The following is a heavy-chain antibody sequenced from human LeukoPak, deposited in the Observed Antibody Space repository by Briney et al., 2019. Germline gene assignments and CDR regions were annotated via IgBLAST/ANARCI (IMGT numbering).Heavy chain of an antibody. J-gene: IGHJ4*02. CDR1: GFTFSNYA. V-gene: IGHV3-23*01. CDR3: AKAGEDSSGWYEVAYYFDY. Sequence: GGSLRLSCAASGFTFSNYAMSWVRQAPGKGLEWVSVISGSGGGTYYADSVKGRFTISRDNSKNTLYLQMNSLRAEDTAVYYCAKAGEDSSGWYEVAYYFDYWGQGTLATVSS. CDR2: ISGSGGGT. D-gene: IGHD6-19*01.